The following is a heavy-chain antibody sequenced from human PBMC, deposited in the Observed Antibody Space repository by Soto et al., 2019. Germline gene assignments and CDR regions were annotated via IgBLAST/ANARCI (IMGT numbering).Heavy chain of an antibody. CDR3: ASGVGFGVALTPAY. CDR2: ISYDGSNK. V-gene: IGHV3-30-3*01. D-gene: IGHD3-3*01. Sequence: GASLTLSCAASGFTFSSYAMHCVRQAPGKGLDWLAVISYDGSNKYYADSVKGRFTISRDNSKNTLYLQMNSLRAEDTAVYYCASGVGFGVALTPAYWGQGTLVTVSS. CDR1: GFTFSSYA. J-gene: IGHJ4*02.